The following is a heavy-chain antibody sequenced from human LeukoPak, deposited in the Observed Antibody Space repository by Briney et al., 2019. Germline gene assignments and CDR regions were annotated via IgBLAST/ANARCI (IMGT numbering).Heavy chain of an antibody. V-gene: IGHV4-61*02. Sequence: SETLSLTCTVSGGSISSGTYYWTWIRQPAGKGLEWMGRIYTSGSTNYNPSLKSRVTISVDTSKNQFSLKLSSVTAADTAVYYCARESYDFWSGYYTRKFDYWGQGTLVTVSS. CDR2: IYTSGST. CDR1: GGSISSGTYY. J-gene: IGHJ4*02. D-gene: IGHD3-3*01. CDR3: ARESYDFWSGYYTRKFDY.